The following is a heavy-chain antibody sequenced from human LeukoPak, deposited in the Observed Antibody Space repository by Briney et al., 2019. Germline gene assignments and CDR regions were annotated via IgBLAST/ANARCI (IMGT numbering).Heavy chain of an antibody. J-gene: IGHJ4*02. CDR3: ARARRPYDTSGYYGYPFDY. Sequence: SVKVSCKASGGTFSSYAISWVRQAPGQGLEWMGMIIPIFGTANYAQRFQGRVTITTDESTRTAYMELSSLRSEDTAVYYCARARRPYDTSGYYGYPFDYWGQGTLVTVSS. V-gene: IGHV1-69*05. CDR2: IIPIFGTA. D-gene: IGHD3-22*01. CDR1: GGTFSSYA.